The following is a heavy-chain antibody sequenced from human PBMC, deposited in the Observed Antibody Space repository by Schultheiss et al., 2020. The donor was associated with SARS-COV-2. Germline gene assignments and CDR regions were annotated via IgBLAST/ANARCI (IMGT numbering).Heavy chain of an antibody. CDR1: GFTVSSNY. CDR2: IYSGGST. J-gene: IGHJ4*02. D-gene: IGHD4-23*01. Sequence: GGSLRLSCAASGFTVSSNYMSWVRQAPGKGLEWVSVIYSGGSTYYAGSVKGRFTISRDNSKNTLYLQMNSLRAEDTAVYYCARGERDYGGNSAEFDYWGQGTLVTVSS. CDR3: ARGERDYGGNSAEFDY. V-gene: IGHV3-66*01.